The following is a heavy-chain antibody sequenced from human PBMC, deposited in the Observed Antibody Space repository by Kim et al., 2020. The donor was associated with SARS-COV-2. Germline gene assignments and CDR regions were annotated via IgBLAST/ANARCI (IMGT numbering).Heavy chain of an antibody. V-gene: IGHV3-30*18. D-gene: IGHD3-22*01. CDR3: AKAEDYYDSSGDRGAFDI. CDR1: GFTFSSYG. J-gene: IGHJ3*02. CDR2: ISYDGSNK. Sequence: GGSLRLSCAASGFTFSSYGMHWVRQAPGKGLEGVAVISYDGSNKYYADSVKGRFTISRDNSKNTLYLQMNSLRAEDTAVYYCAKAEDYYDSSGDRGAFDIWGQGTMVTVSS.